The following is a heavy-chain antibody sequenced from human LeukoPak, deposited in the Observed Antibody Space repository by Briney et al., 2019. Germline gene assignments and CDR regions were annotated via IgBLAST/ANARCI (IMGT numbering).Heavy chain of an antibody. CDR3: ARSASIAVAGEPDY. J-gene: IGHJ4*02. D-gene: IGHD6-19*01. V-gene: IGHV1-69*05. CDR1: GGTFSSYA. CDR2: IIPIFGTA. Sequence: SVKVSCKASGGTFSSYAISWVRQAPGQGLEWMGRIIPIFGTANYAQKFQGRVTITTDESTSTAYMELSSLRSDDTAVYYCARSASIAVAGEPDYWGQGTLVTVSS.